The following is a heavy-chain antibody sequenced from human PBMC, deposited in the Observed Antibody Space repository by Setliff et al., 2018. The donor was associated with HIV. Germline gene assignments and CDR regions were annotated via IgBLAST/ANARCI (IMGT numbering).Heavy chain of an antibody. CDR1: GFTFSNYG. D-gene: IGHD2-8*02. V-gene: IGHV3-30*02. J-gene: IGHJ4*02. CDR3: AKDSGNTGVFDD. CDR2: IWSDGNK. Sequence: PGGSLRLSCAASGFTFSNYGMHWVRQAPGKGLEWVAVIWSDGNKYYADSVKGRFTISRDISKNTLYLQMNSLRAEDTAVYYCAKDSGNTGVFDDWGQGTLVTVSS.